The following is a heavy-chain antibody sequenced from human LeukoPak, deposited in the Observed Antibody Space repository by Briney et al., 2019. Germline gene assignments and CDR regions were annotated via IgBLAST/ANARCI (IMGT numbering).Heavy chain of an antibody. Sequence: SETLSLTCTVSGGSISSSSYYWGWIRQPPGKGLEWIGSIYYSGSTYYNPSLKSRVTISVDTSKNQFSLKLSSVTAADTAVYYCARVAAGDSGWYVYIFDYWGQGTLVTVSS. J-gene: IGHJ4*02. CDR1: GGSISSSSYY. D-gene: IGHD6-19*01. CDR2: IYYSGST. CDR3: ARVAAGDSGWYVYIFDY. V-gene: IGHV4-39*07.